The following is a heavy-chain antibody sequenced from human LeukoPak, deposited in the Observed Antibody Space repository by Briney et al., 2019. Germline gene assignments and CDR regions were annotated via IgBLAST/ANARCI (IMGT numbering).Heavy chain of an antibody. Sequence: PGGSLRLSCAASGFTFSSYSMNWVRQAPGKGLEWISYISSSSSSIYYADSVKGRFTISRDNSKNTLYLQMNSLRAEDTAVYYCARHSSSSHTPRFDYWGQGTLVTVSS. J-gene: IGHJ4*02. V-gene: IGHV3-48*01. CDR3: ARHSSSSHTPRFDY. CDR2: ISSSSSSI. D-gene: IGHD6-13*01. CDR1: GFTFSSYS.